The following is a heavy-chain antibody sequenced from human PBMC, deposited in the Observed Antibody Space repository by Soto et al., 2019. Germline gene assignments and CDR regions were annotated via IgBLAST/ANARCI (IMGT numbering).Heavy chain of an antibody. Sequence: GGSLRLSCAASGFTFSSYGMHWVRQAPGKGLEWVAVISYDGSNKYYADSVKGRFTISRDNSKNTLYLQMNSLGAEDTAVYYCAKDLYYYDSSRRGGETFDYYYYYGMDVWGQGTTVTVSS. CDR2: ISYDGSNK. CDR1: GFTFSSYG. J-gene: IGHJ6*02. D-gene: IGHD3-22*01. CDR3: AKDLYYYDSSRRGGETFDYYYYYGMDV. V-gene: IGHV3-30*18.